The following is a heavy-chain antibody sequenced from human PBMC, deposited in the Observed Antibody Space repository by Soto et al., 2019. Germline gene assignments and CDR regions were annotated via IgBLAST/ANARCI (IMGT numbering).Heavy chain of an antibody. CDR2: INQSGST. J-gene: IGHJ6*03. D-gene: IGHD2-2*01. Sequence: PSETVSLTCAVYGGSFSGYYWTWIRQPPGKGLEWIGEINQSGSTNYNPPLKSRVTMSVDTSKNQFSLQLTSVTAADTAVYYCARGTIVVVPAVMAYYYYMDVWGKGTTVTVS. CDR1: GGSFSGYY. CDR3: ARGTIVVVPAVMAYYYYMDV. V-gene: IGHV4-34*01.